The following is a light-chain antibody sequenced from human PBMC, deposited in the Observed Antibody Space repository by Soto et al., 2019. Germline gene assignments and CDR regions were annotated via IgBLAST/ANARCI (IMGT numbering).Light chain of an antibody. Sequence: QSVLTQPASVSGSPGQSITISCTGTSSDVGGYNYVSWYQQLPGRAPKLIIYDVSSRPSGVSDRFSGSKSGNTASLTISGLQAEDEADYYCCSYTSTTTRVFGGGTKVTVL. CDR2: DVS. J-gene: IGLJ3*02. CDR1: SSDVGGYNY. V-gene: IGLV2-14*01. CDR3: CSYTSTTTRV.